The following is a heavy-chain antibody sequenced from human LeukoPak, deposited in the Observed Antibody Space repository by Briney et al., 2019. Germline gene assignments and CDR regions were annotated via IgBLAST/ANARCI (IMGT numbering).Heavy chain of an antibody. V-gene: IGHV1-2*02. Sequence: ASVKVSCKASGYTFIDYYMHWVRQAPGQWLEWMGWINPNSGGTNYAQKFQGRVTMTRDTSISTAYMELSRLRSDDPAVYYCARAYSSSWYYLDYWGQGTLVTVSS. CDR1: GYTFIDYY. D-gene: IGHD6-13*01. CDR3: ARAYSSSWYYLDY. J-gene: IGHJ4*02. CDR2: INPNSGGT.